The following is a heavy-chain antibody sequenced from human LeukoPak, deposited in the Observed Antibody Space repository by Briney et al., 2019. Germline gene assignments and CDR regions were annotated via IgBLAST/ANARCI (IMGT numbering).Heavy chain of an antibody. V-gene: IGHV3-21*01. Sequence: GGSLRLSCAASGFTFSSYSMNWVRQAPGKGLEWVSSISSSSSYIYYADSVKGRFTISRDNAKNSLYLQMNSLRAEDTAVYYYASDYYDILTGYADFDYWGQGTLVTVSS. CDR3: ASDYYDILTGYADFDY. CDR1: GFTFSSYS. D-gene: IGHD3-9*01. J-gene: IGHJ4*02. CDR2: ISSSSSYI.